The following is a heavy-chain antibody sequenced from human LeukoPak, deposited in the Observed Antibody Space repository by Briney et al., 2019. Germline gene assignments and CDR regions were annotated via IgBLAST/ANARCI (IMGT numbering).Heavy chain of an antibody. Sequence: PSQTLSLTCPVSARSVSSGSYYWSWILQPPGNGLEWIGHIYYSGSTNYNPSLKSRFTISVDTSKNQFTLKLSSVTAPDMSVYYCAGQYSGYDSGAEYFQHWGEGTLVTVSS. CDR3: AGQYSGYDSGAEYFQH. D-gene: IGHD5-12*01. V-gene: IGHV4-61*01. CDR1: ARSVSSGSYY. CDR2: IYYSGST. J-gene: IGHJ1*01.